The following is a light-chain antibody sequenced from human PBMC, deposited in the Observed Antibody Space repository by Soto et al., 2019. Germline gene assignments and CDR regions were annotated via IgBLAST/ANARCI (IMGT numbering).Light chain of an antibody. J-gene: IGKJ1*01. Sequence: DIQMTQSPSSLSASVEDRVIITCRASQSISNHLNWYQQKPGKAPKLLIFAASSLQSGVPSRFSGSGSGTDFTLTISILQPEDFATYYCQQTDSFPRTFGQGTKVDIK. CDR3: QQTDSFPRT. V-gene: IGKV1-39*01. CDR1: QSISNH. CDR2: AAS.